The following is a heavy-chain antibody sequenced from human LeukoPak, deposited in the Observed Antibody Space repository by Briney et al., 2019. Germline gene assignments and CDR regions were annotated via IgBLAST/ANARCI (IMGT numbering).Heavy chain of an antibody. Sequence: GGSLRLSCAASGFTVSSNYMSWVRQAPGKGLEWVSVIYSGGSTYYADSVKGRFTISRDNAKNSLYLQMNSLRAEDTAVYYCARDTEYSSGWYYAFDIWGQGTMVTVSS. CDR3: ARDTEYSSGWYYAFDI. CDR2: IYSGGST. V-gene: IGHV3-53*01. J-gene: IGHJ3*02. D-gene: IGHD6-19*01. CDR1: GFTVSSNY.